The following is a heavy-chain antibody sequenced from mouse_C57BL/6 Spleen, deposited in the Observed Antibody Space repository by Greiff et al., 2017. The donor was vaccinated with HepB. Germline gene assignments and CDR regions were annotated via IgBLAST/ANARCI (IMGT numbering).Heavy chain of an antibody. Sequence: EVKLVESGGGLVKPGGSLKLSCAASGFTFSDYGMHWVRQAPEKGLEWVAYISSGSSTISYADTVKGRFTVSRDNAKNTLFLQMTSLRSEDTAMYYCARDYYGSSYEAFDYWGQGTTLTVSS. J-gene: IGHJ2*01. CDR3: ARDYYGSSYEAFDY. V-gene: IGHV5-17*01. CDR1: GFTFSDYG. D-gene: IGHD1-1*01. CDR2: ISSGSSTI.